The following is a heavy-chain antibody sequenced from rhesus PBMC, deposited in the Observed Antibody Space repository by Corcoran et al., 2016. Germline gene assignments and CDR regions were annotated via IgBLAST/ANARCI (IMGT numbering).Heavy chain of an antibody. CDR2: IKSGGGST. CDR1: GFTLTRYL. CDR3: AKGIAAAGTNY. Sequence: EVQLVESGGGLATHGGSLRLSCAPTGFTLTRYLMNWVRQTPGKGLEWISDIKSGGGSTYYADSVKGRFTTSRDNTKNTLSLHMNSLRAEDTAVYYCAKGIAAAGTNYWGQGVLVTVSS. J-gene: IGHJ4*01. V-gene: IGHV3S42*01. D-gene: IGHD6-25*01.